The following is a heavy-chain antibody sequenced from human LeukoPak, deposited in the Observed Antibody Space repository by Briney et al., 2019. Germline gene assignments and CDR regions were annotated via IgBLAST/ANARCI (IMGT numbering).Heavy chain of an antibody. CDR2: IRPMNSDV. CDR1: GYNFITYW. Sequence: GDSLKISCKGTGYNFITYWVAWVRQLPGKGLEWMGIIRPMNSDVRYSPSFQGQVTISADRSINTAYLQWSSLTASDTAMYYCASRPFETTVVPWDFYWGQGTQVTVSS. CDR3: ASRPFETTVVPWDFY. D-gene: IGHD4-23*01. J-gene: IGHJ4*02. V-gene: IGHV5-51*01.